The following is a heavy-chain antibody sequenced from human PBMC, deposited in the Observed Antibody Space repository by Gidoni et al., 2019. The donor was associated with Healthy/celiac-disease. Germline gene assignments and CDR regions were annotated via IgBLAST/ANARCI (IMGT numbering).Heavy chain of an antibody. CDR2: LSAYNGNT. Sequence: QVQLVQSGAEVKQPGASVKVYCKASVYTFPISGISWVRQAPGQGLEWMGGLSAYNGNTNYAQKLQGRVTMTTDTSTSTAYMELRSLGSDDTAVYYCARDGDGYSYWGQGTLVTVSS. V-gene: IGHV1-18*01. CDR1: VYTFPISG. CDR3: ARDGDGYSY. J-gene: IGHJ4*02. D-gene: IGHD5-12*01.